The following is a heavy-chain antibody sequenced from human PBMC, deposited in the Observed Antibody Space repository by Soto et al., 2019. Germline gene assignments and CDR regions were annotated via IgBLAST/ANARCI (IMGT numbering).Heavy chain of an antibody. V-gene: IGHV4-30-4*01. CDR2: IYYSGST. J-gene: IGHJ5*02. CDR1: GGSISSGDYY. Sequence: SETLSLTCTVSGGSISSGDYYWSWIRQPPGKGLEWIGYIYYSGSTYYNPSLKSRVTISVDTSKNQFSLKLSSVTAADTAVYYCARDRVRRDLATQNWFDPWGQGTLVTVSS. CDR3: ARDRVRRDLATQNWFDP.